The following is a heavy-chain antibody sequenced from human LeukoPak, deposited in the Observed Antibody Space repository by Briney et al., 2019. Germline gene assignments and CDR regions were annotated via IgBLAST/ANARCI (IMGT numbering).Heavy chain of an antibody. CDR3: AKDREPDSGWNFDY. D-gene: IGHD6-19*01. Sequence: GGSLSLSCAASGFNFTTYAMNWVRQAAGRGLAWVSSTLVGGNTYYVDSVKGRFTTSRDTSKNLLSLQMTSLRVEDTAGYYCAKDREPDSGWNFDYWGQGTLVSVSS. J-gene: IGHJ4*02. CDR2: TLVGGNT. CDR1: GFNFTTYA. V-gene: IGHV3-23*01.